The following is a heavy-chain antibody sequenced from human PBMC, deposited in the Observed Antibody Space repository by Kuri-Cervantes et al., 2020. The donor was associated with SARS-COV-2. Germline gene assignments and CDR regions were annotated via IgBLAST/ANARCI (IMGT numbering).Heavy chain of an antibody. V-gene: IGHV4-59*05. D-gene: IGHD6-6*01. CDR2: IYYSGST. CDR3: ARPSIAARPDAFDI. Sequence: SETLSLTCTVSGGSISSYYRSWIRQPPGKGLEWIGSIYYSGSTYYNPSLKSRVTISVDTSKNQFSLKLSSVTAADTAVYYCARPSIAARPDAFDIWGQGTMVTVSS. J-gene: IGHJ3*02. CDR1: GGSISSYY.